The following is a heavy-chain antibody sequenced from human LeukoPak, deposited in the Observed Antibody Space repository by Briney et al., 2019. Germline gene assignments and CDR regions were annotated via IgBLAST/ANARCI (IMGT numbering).Heavy chain of an antibody. J-gene: IGHJ4*02. CDR1: GFTFSSYK. CDR2: IHSGGSDV. D-gene: IGHD3-9*01. Sequence: GGSLRLSCAASGFTFSSYKMNWVRQAPGRGLEWVSSIHSGGSDVYYADSVKGRFTVSRDNAKDSLFLQMNSLRAEDTALYYCARGHYDILTGNYKWTPDYWGQGTLVTVSS. V-gene: IGHV3-21*06. CDR3: ARGHYDILTGNYKWTPDY.